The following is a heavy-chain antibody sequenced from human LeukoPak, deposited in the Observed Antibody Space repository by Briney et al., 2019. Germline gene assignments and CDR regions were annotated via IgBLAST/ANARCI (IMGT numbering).Heavy chain of an antibody. CDR2: ISAYNGNT. CDR1: GYTFTSYG. Sequence: ASVKVSCKASGYTFTSYGISWVRQAPGQGLEWMGWISAYNGNTNYAQKLQGRVTMTTDTSTSTAYMELRSLRSDDTAVYYCAREQINYYDSSGYYSYWGQGTLVTVSS. V-gene: IGHV1-18*01. J-gene: IGHJ4*02. D-gene: IGHD3-22*01. CDR3: AREQINYYDSSGYYSY.